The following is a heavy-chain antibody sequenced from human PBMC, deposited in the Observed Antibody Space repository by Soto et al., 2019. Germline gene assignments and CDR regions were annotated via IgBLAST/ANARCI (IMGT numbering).Heavy chain of an antibody. J-gene: IGHJ6*02. V-gene: IGHV5-10-1*01. CDR2: IDPSDSYT. CDR1: GYSFTSYW. D-gene: IGHD1-26*01. CDR3: ARNVVGANPLGYCYYGMDV. Sequence: GESLKISCNSSGYSFTSYWISCVRQMPGKVLEWMGRIDPSDSYTNYSPSFQGHVTISADKSISTAYLQWSSLKASDTAMYYCARNVVGANPLGYCYYGMDVWGQGTTVTVSS.